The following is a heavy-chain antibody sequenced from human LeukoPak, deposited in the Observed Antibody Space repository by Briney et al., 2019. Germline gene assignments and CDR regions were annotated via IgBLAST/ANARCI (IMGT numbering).Heavy chain of an antibody. D-gene: IGHD3-22*01. J-gene: IGHJ4*02. Sequence: SETLSLTCAVYGGTFSGYYWSWIRQPPGKRLEWVGESNDSGGTNYNPSLKSRVTISADKSKNQVSLKLTSVTAADTAVYYCARDHYYNSSGYTFGYWGQGTLVTVSS. V-gene: IGHV4-34*01. CDR2: SNDSGGT. CDR1: GGTFSGYY. CDR3: ARDHYYNSSGYTFGY.